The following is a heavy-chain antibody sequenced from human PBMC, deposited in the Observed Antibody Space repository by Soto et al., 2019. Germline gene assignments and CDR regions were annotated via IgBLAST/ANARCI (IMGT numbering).Heavy chain of an antibody. D-gene: IGHD4-17*01. J-gene: IGHJ6*02. CDR3: ARDRVSGLRKRNNYYYCMDI. V-gene: IGHV3-30-3*01. CDR1: GFTFRSYS. Sequence: QVQLGESGGGVVQPGRSLSLSCAASGFTFRSYSIHWVRQAPGKGLEWLAVVSYDGNSKYYADSVQRRFTFSRDNSKNTLYMEMNDLRTEDTGMYYCARDRVSGLRKRNNYYYCMDIWGQGTTVTVAS. CDR2: VSYDGNSK.